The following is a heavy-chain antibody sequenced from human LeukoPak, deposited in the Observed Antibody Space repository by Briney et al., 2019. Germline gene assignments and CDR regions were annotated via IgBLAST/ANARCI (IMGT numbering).Heavy chain of an antibody. CDR2: NYYSGST. J-gene: IGHJ6*03. CDR1: GGSISSSSYY. V-gene: IGHV4-39*01. CDR3: ARGAIVMVRGVINNYYYYYMDV. D-gene: IGHD3-10*01. Sequence: PSETLSLTCTVSGGSISSSSYYWGWIPQPPGQGREWIGSNYYSGSTYYNPSLKSRVTISVDTSKNQFSLRLSSVSAADTAVYYCARGAIVMVRGVINNYYYYYMDVWGKGTTVTVSS.